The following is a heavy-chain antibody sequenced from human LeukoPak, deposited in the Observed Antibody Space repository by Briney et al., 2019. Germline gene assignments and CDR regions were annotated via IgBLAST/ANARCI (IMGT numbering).Heavy chain of an antibody. D-gene: IGHD6-19*01. Sequence: SVKVSCKASGGTFSSYAISWVRQAPGQGLEWMGGIIPIFGTANYAQRLQGRVTITADESTSAAYMELSSLRSEDTAVYYCARAHLAVAGTLDYYYYYGMDVWGQGTTVTVSS. CDR1: GGTFSSYA. J-gene: IGHJ6*02. V-gene: IGHV1-69*01. CDR2: IIPIFGTA. CDR3: ARAHLAVAGTLDYYYYYGMDV.